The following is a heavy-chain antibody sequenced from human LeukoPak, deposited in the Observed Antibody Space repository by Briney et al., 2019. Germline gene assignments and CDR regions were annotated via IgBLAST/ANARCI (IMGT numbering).Heavy chain of an antibody. CDR1: GGSSSGYY. J-gene: IGHJ6*03. Sequence: PSETLSLTCAVYGGSSSGYYWSWIRQPAGKGLEWIGRIYTSGSTNYNPSLKSRVTISVDTSKNQFSLKLSSVTAADTAVYYCAREIRSITMVRGVITTYYYYMDVWGKGTTVTISS. CDR3: AREIRSITMVRGVITTYYYYMDV. V-gene: IGHV4-4*07. D-gene: IGHD3-10*01. CDR2: IYTSGST.